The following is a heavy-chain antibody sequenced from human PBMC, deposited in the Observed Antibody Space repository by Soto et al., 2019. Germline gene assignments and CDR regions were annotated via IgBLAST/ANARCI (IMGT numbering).Heavy chain of an antibody. CDR1: GGSISSYY. CDR2: IYYSGST. V-gene: IGHV4-59*01. CDR3: ARDAEGYDFWSGSFSHMDV. J-gene: IGHJ6*02. D-gene: IGHD3-3*01. Sequence: SETLSLTCTVSGGSISSYYWSWIRQPPGKGLEWIGYIYYSGSTNYNPSLKSRVTISVDTSKNQFSLKLSSVTAADTAVYYCARDAEGYDFWSGSFSHMDVWGQGTTVTVSS.